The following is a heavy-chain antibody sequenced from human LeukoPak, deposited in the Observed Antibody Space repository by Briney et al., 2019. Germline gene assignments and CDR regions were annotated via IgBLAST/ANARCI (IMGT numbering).Heavy chain of an antibody. D-gene: IGHD6-13*01. V-gene: IGHV3-21*01. J-gene: IGHJ4*02. CDR2: ISSSSSYI. Sequence: GGSLRLSCAASGFTFSSYSMIWVRQAPGKGLEWVSSISSSSSYIYYADSVKGRFTISRDNAKNSLYLQMNSLRAEDTAVYYCARDIAAAGTGYWGQGTLVTVSS. CDR1: GFTFSSYS. CDR3: ARDIAAAGTGY.